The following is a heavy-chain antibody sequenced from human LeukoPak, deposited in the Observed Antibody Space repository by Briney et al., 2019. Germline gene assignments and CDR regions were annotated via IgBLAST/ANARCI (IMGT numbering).Heavy chain of an antibody. CDR1: GYTLTSYG. D-gene: IGHD5-24*01. V-gene: IGHV1-18*01. J-gene: IGHJ3*02. CDR3: ARASFWRWLQLDAFDI. CDR2: ISTYNGNT. Sequence: ASVKVSCKASGYTLTSYGITWVRQAPGQGLEWMGWISTYNGNTNYVQKLQGRVTMTTDTSTNTAYMELRGLRSDDTAVYYCARASFWRWLQLDAFDIWGQGTIVTVSS.